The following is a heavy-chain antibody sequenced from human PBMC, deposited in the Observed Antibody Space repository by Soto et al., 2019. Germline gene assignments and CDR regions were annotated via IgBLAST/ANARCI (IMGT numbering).Heavy chain of an antibody. D-gene: IGHD1-1*01. CDR2: MNPNSGNT. Sequence: QVQLVQSGAEVKKPGASVKVSCKASGYTFTSYDINWVRQATGQGLEWMGWMNPNSGNTGYAPKFQGRVTMTRDTSMTTAYRELSRLRSDDTAVYYCARGKSLENWGQGTLVIVSS. CDR1: GYTFTSYD. CDR3: ARGKSLEN. V-gene: IGHV1-8*01. J-gene: IGHJ4*02.